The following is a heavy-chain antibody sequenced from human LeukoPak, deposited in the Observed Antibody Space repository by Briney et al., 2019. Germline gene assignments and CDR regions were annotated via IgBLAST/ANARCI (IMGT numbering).Heavy chain of an antibody. V-gene: IGHV3-9*03. Sequence: GRSRRLSCAASGFTFDDYAMYWVRQAPGKGLEWVSGISWNSGSIGYADSVKGRFTISRDNAKNSQYLQMNSLRAEDMALYYCAKGLYSNLLGFDYCGQGTLVTVSS. CDR3: AKGLYSNLLGFDY. CDR1: GFTFDDYA. CDR2: ISWNSGSI. J-gene: IGHJ4*02. D-gene: IGHD4-11*01.